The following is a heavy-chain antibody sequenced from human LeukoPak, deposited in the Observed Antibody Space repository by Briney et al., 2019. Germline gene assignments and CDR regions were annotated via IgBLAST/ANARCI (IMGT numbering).Heavy chain of an antibody. CDR1: GFTFSSYG. D-gene: IGHD5-18*01. V-gene: IGHV3-30*02. CDR3: AKDHGYSYGDPAFDY. Sequence: GGSLRLSCAASGFTFSSYGMHWVRQAPGKGLEWVAFIRYDGSNKYYADSVKGRFTISRDNSKNTLYLQMNSLRAEDTAVYYCAKDHGYSYGDPAFDYWGQGTLVTVSS. CDR2: IRYDGSNK. J-gene: IGHJ4*02.